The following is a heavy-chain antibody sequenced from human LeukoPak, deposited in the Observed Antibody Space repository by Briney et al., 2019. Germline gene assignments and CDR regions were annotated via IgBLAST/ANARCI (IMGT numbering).Heavy chain of an antibody. Sequence: SETLSLTCTVSGNSISSGDYYWSWIRQPAGKGLEWIGRIYTSGSTNYNPSLKSRITISGDTSKNQFSLRLSSVTAADTAVYYCARASYSYDINGWVPFDYWGQGTLVTVSS. CDR2: IYTSGST. CDR3: ARASYSYDINGWVPFDY. D-gene: IGHD3-22*01. V-gene: IGHV4-61*02. CDR1: GNSISSGDYY. J-gene: IGHJ4*02.